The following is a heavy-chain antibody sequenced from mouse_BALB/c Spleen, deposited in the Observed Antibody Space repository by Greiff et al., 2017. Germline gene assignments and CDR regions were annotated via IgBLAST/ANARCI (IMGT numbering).Heavy chain of an antibody. CDR1: GFTFSSFG. CDR3: ARSKYGNYYAMDY. J-gene: IGHJ4*01. CDR2: ISSGSSTI. V-gene: IGHV5-17*02. Sequence: EVHVVESGGGLVQPGGSRKLSCAASGFTFSSFGMHWVRQAPEKGLEWVAYISSGSSTIYYADTVKGRFTISRDNPKNTLFLQMTSLTSEDTAMYYCARSKYGNYYAMDYWGQGTSVTVSS. D-gene: IGHD2-10*02.